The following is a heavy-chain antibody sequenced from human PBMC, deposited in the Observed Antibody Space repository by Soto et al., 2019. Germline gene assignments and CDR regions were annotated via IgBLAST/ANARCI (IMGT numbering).Heavy chain of an antibody. CDR3: AREYYGSGPMDV. CDR1: GFTFSSYG. Sequence: PGGSLRLSCAASGFTFSSYGMHWVRQAPGKGLEWVAVIWYDGSNKYYADSVKGRFTISRDNSKNTLYLQMSSLRAEDTAVYYCAREYYGSGPMDVWGQGTTVTVSS. CDR2: IWYDGSNK. V-gene: IGHV3-33*01. D-gene: IGHD3-10*01. J-gene: IGHJ6*02.